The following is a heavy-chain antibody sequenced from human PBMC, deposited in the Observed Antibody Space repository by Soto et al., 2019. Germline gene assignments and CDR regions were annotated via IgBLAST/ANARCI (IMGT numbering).Heavy chain of an antibody. D-gene: IGHD3-22*01. V-gene: IGHV1-69*12. J-gene: IGHJ6*02. CDR1: GGTFDNYA. Sequence: QVQLVQSGAEVKQPGSSVKVSCKASGGTFDNYAITWVRQAPGQGLEWMAGIIPMLDSANYAEKFQDRVTITADESTSTVYMEVSSLRSEDTAVYYCARTYHYDSLGKTYFYYGMDVWGQGTTVTVSS. CDR3: ARTYHYDSLGKTYFYYGMDV. CDR2: IIPMLDSA.